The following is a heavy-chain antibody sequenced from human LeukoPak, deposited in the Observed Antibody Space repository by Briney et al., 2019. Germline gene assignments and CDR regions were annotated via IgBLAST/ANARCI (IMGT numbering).Heavy chain of an antibody. Sequence: SETLSLTCTVSGYSISGGYYWGWIRQPPGKGLEWIGYFFLTGNTDYNPSLKSRVTISTDTSKNQFSLRLSSVTAADTAVYYCARLGRGEAYYFDYWGQGILVTVSS. V-gene: IGHV4-38-2*02. CDR2: FFLTGNT. D-gene: IGHD3-16*01. J-gene: IGHJ4*02. CDR1: GYSISGGYY. CDR3: ARLGRGEAYYFDY.